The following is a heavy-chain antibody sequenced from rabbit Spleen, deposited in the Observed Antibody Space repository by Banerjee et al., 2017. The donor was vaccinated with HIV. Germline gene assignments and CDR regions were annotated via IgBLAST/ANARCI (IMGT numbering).Heavy chain of an antibody. J-gene: IGHJ6*01. CDR3: ARDAGTSFSTYGMDL. CDR2: INTITGKS. CDR1: GFDLSSYYY. D-gene: IGHD8-1*01. Sequence: QSLEESGGDLVKPGASLTLTCTASGFDLSSYYYMCWVRQAPGKGLEWIACINTITGKSVYASWAKGRFIMSRTSSTTVTLQMTSLTAADTATYFCARDAGTSFSTYGMDLWGQGTLVTVS. V-gene: IGHV1S40*01.